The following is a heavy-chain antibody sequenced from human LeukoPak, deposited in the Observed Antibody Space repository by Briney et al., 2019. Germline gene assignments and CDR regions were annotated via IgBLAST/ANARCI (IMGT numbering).Heavy chain of an antibody. CDR2: VYHSGSA. D-gene: IGHD3-3*01. J-gene: IGHJ6*03. CDR3: ARTSASYYYYMDV. Sequence: PSETLSLTCTVSGGSISSSSYYWGWIRQPPGQGLKWIGEVYHSGSANYNPSLKSRVTIALDKSRKQVSLNLNSVTAADTAVYYCARTSASYYYYMDVWGKGTAVTISS. V-gene: IGHV4-61*05. CDR1: GGSISSSSYY.